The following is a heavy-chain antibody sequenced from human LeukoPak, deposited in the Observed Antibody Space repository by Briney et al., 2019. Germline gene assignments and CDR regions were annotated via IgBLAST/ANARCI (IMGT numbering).Heavy chain of an antibody. Sequence: GASVKVSCKASGYTFIDYYMHWVRQAPGQGLEWMGWINPNSGGTNYAQNFQGRVTMTRDTSIRTVYMELSRLRSDDTAVYYCAHTYALGNYYKGGFDPWGQGTLVTVSS. V-gene: IGHV1-2*02. D-gene: IGHD3-10*01. CDR3: AHTYALGNYYKGGFDP. CDR1: GYTFIDYY. J-gene: IGHJ5*02. CDR2: INPNSGGT.